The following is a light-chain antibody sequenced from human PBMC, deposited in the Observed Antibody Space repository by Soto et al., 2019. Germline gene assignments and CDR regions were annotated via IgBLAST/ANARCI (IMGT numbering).Light chain of an antibody. CDR2: DVS. Sequence: QSVLTQPASVSGSPGQSITISCTGTSSDVGYSNYVSWYQQLPGKAPKLMIYDVSDRPSGVSNRFSGSKSGSTASLTISGLQVEDEADYYCSSYTSSSLYVFGTGTKLTVL. V-gene: IGLV2-14*01. CDR3: SSYTSSSLYV. CDR1: SSDVGYSNY. J-gene: IGLJ1*01.